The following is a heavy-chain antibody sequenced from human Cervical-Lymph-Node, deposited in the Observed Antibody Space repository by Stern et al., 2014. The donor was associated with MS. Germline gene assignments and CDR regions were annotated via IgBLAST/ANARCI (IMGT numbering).Heavy chain of an antibody. D-gene: IGHD6-13*01. CDR2: FSPKSGGT. Sequence: QVQLVQSGAEVKEPGASVKVYCKASGYTFSDYYLHWVRQAPGQGLEWLGWFSPKSGGTNFAQKFQGRVTMTSDTSIATAYMELTRLRSDDTAVYYCARRVAAAGTHYYGLFGHWGQGTLVTVSS. J-gene: IGHJ4*02. CDR1: GYTFSDYY. V-gene: IGHV1-2*02. CDR3: ARRVAAAGTHYYGLFGH.